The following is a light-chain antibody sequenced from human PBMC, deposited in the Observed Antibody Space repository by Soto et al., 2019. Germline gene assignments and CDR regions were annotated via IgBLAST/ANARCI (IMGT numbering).Light chain of an antibody. CDR1: QSVSSN. Sequence: EIVMTQSPATLSVSPGERATLSCRASQSVSSNLAWYQQKPDQAPRLLIYAASTRATGIPARFSGSGSGTEFTLTISSLQSEDFAVYYCQQYSNWPLTFGGGTKMEIK. J-gene: IGKJ4*01. V-gene: IGKV3-15*01. CDR3: QQYSNWPLT. CDR2: AAS.